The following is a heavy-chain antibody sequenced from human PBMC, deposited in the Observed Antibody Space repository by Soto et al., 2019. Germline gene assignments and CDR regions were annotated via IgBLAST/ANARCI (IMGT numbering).Heavy chain of an antibody. CDR3: ARVDDYYDSSGHYFTFVTY. Sequence: QVLLVQSGPEVKKPGASVKLSCKASGYIFTSYGIGWVRQAPGQGLEWMGWISAFKGYTKYPQRLQGRVTMTTDTPTSTAYMELRSLRSDDTAVYYCARVDDYYDSSGHYFTFVTYWGQGSVVTVSS. D-gene: IGHD3-22*01. V-gene: IGHV1-18*01. J-gene: IGHJ4*02. CDR2: ISAFKGYT. CDR1: GYIFTSYG.